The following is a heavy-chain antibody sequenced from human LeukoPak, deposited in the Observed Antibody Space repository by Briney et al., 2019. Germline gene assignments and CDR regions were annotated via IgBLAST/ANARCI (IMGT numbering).Heavy chain of an antibody. D-gene: IGHD3-10*01. J-gene: IGHJ3*02. CDR3: ARAGPFITMGMKGAFDI. V-gene: IGHV4-4*07. CDR2: IYTSGST. Sequence: SETLSLTCTVSDGPISSYYWSWIRQPAGKGLEWIGRIYTSGSTNYNPSLKSRVTISVDKSKNQFSLKLSSVTAADTAVYYCARAGPFITMGMKGAFDIWGQGTMVTVSS. CDR1: DGPISSYY.